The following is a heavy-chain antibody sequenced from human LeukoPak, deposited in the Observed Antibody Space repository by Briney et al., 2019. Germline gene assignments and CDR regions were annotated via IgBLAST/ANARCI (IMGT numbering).Heavy chain of an antibody. J-gene: IGHJ4*02. CDR2: IIPIFGTA. CDR1: GGTFSSYA. CDR3: ASQEGGATPGPFDY. Sequence: GASVKVSCKASGGTFSSYAISWVRQAPGQGLEWMGGIIPIFGTANYAQKSQGRVTITTDESTSTAYMELSSLRSEDTAVYYCASQEGGATPGPFDYWGQGTLVTVSS. V-gene: IGHV1-69*05. D-gene: IGHD1-26*01.